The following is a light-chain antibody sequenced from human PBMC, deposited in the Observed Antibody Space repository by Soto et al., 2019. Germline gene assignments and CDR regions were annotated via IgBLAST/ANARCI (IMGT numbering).Light chain of an antibody. V-gene: IGKV4-1*01. CDR2: WAS. J-gene: IGKJ1*01. CDR3: QQYYNIPKT. CDR1: QSVLYSSDNRNY. Sequence: DLVMTQSPDSLAVSLGERATINCKSSQSVLYSSDNRNYLTWYQQKPGQPPKLLIYWASTRESGVPDRFSGSGSGTDFTLTISSLQAEDVAVYYCQQYYNIPKTFGQGTKVDIK.